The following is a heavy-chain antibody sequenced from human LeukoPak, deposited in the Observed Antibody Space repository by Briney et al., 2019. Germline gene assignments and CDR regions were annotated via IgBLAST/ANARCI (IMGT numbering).Heavy chain of an antibody. CDR3: ARGRYFDWSYYFDY. D-gene: IGHD3-9*01. J-gene: IGHJ4*02. Sequence: PSETLSLTCTVSGGPISSGGYYWSWIRQHPGKGLEWIGYIYYSGSTYYNPSLKSRVAISVDTSKNQFSLKLSSVTAADTAVYYCARGRYFDWSYYFDYWGQGTLVTVSS. V-gene: IGHV4-31*03. CDR2: IYYSGST. CDR1: GGPISSGGYY.